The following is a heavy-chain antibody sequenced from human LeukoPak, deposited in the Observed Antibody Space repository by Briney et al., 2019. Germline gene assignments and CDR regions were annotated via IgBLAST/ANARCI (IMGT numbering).Heavy chain of an antibody. V-gene: IGHV1-46*01. J-gene: IGHJ4*02. CDR3: AREGAIRFLEWLLWDYFDY. CDR1: GYTFTSYG. CDR2: INPSGGST. Sequence: ASVKVSCKASGYTFTSYGISWVRQAPGQGLEWMGIINPSGGSTSYAQKFQGRVTMTRDMSTSTVYMELSSLRSEDTAVCYCAREGAIRFLEWLLWDYFDYWGQGTLVTVSS. D-gene: IGHD3-3*01.